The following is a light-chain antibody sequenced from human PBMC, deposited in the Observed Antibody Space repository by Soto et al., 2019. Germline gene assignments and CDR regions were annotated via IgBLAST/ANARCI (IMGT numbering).Light chain of an antibody. J-gene: IGKJ1*01. V-gene: IGKV3-11*01. CDR2: DVS. CDR1: QSVSKY. Sequence: EIVLTQSPATLALSPGERATLSCRASQSVSKYLAWYQQKPGQAPRLLIYDVSYRATGIPVRFSGSGSGTDFTLTISRLEPEDFAVYYCHQRQSSPWTFGQGTKVDIK. CDR3: HQRQSSPWT.